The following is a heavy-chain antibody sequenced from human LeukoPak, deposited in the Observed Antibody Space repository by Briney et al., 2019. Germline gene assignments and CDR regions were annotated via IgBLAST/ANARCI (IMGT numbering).Heavy chain of an antibody. D-gene: IGHD1-26*01. J-gene: IGHJ4*02. CDR1: GGTFSSYA. CDR3: ARGDSGSYVDDY. CDR2: IIPIFGTA. Sequence: SVKVSCKASGGTFSSYAISWVRQAPGQGLEWMGGIIPIFGTANYAQKFQGRVTITADESTSTAYMELSSLRSEDTAVYYCARGDSGSYVDDYWGQGTLVTVSS. V-gene: IGHV1-69*13.